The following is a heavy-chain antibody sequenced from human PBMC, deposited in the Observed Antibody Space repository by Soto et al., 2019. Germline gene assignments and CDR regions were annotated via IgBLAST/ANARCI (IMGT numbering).Heavy chain of an antibody. CDR2: IYYSGST. CDR3: ARLKVAATLCWFDP. D-gene: IGHD2-15*01. Sequence: SETLSLTCTVSGGSISSSSYYWGWIRQPPGKGLEWIGSIYYSGSTYYNPSLKSRVTISVDTSKNQFSLKLSSVTAADTAVYYCARLKVAATLCWFDPWGQGTLVTVSS. V-gene: IGHV4-39*01. CDR1: GGSISSSSYY. J-gene: IGHJ5*02.